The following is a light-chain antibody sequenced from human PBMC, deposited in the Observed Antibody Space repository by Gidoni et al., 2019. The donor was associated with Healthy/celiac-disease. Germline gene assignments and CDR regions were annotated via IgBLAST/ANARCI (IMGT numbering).Light chain of an antibody. V-gene: IGLV3-1*01. CDR3: QAWDSSSYV. J-gene: IGLJ1*01. CDR2: QDS. CDR1: KLGDKY. Sequence: SPGQTASITCSGDKLGDKYACWYQQKPGQSPVLVIYQDSKRPSVIPERFSGSNSGNTATLTISGTQAMDEADYYCQAWDSSSYVFGTGTKVTVL.